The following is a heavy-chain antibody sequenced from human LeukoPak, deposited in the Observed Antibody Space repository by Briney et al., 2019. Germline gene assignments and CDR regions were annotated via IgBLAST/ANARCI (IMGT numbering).Heavy chain of an antibody. CDR2: IKSKTDGGTT. V-gene: IGHV3-15*01. Sequence: PGGSLRLSCAASGFTFSNAWISWVRQAPGKGLEWVGRIKSKTDGGTTDYAAPVKGRFTISRDDSKNTLYLQMNSLKTEDTAVYYCTTARGSGYDFSVYWGQGTLVTVSS. CDR1: GFTFSNAW. CDR3: TTARGSGYDFSVY. D-gene: IGHD5-12*01. J-gene: IGHJ4*02.